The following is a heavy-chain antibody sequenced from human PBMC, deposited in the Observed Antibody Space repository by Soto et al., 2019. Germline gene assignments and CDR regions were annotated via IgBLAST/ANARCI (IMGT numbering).Heavy chain of an antibody. CDR1: GGSFSGYY. CDR2: INHSGST. D-gene: IGHD6-13*01. CDR3: ARGRVVSRWSHYYYYGMDV. V-gene: IGHV4-34*01. J-gene: IGHJ6*02. Sequence: PSETLSLTCAVYGGSFSGYYWSWIRQPPGKGLEWIGEINHSGSTNYNPSLKSRVTISVDTSKNQFSLKLSSVTAADTAVYYCARGRVVSRWSHYYYYGMDVWGQGTTVTVSS.